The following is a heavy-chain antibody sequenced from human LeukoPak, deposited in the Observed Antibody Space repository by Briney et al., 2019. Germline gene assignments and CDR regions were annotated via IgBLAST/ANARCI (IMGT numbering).Heavy chain of an antibody. V-gene: IGHV3-7*03. CDR2: IKQDVNEK. CDR3: ANLREGSSGYYYTGYSDY. J-gene: IGHJ4*02. Sequence: PGGSLRLSCAASGFTFNSYWMSWVRQAPGKGLEWVANIKQDVNEKYYVDSVKGRFTISRDNAKNSLYLQMNSLRAEDTAVYYCANLREGSSGYYYTGYSDYWGQGTLVTVSS. D-gene: IGHD3-22*01. CDR1: GFTFNSYW.